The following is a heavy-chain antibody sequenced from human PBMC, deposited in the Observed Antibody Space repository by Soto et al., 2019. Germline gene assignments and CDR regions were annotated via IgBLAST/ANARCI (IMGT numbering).Heavy chain of an antibody. V-gene: IGHV4-30-2*01. D-gene: IGHD5-12*01. CDR3: ARGYSGYDGAEHFDY. J-gene: IGHJ4*02. Sequence: QLQLQESGSGLVKPSQTLSLTCAVSGGSIGSGGHPWSWIRQPPGKGLEWIGNIYHTGSTYYSPSRKSRVTISVDRSKNQFSLKLNSVTAADTAVYYCARGYSGYDGAEHFDYWGQGTLVTVSS. CDR2: IYHTGST. CDR1: GGSIGSGGHP.